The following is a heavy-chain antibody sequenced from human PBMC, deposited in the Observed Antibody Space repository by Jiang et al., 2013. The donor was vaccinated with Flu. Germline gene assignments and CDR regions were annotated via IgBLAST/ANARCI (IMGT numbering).Heavy chain of an antibody. J-gene: IGHJ4*02. CDR1: GGSISSGDYY. Sequence: GPGLVKPSQTLSLTCTVSGGSISSGDYYWSWVRQPAGKGLEWIGRIYTSGNTNYNPSLKSRLTISVDTSKNQFSLKLSSVTAADTAVYYCARTRDYPTRFDYWGQGTLVTVSS. CDR2: IYTSGNT. D-gene: IGHD4-17*01. V-gene: IGHV4-61*02. CDR3: ARTRDYPTRFDY.